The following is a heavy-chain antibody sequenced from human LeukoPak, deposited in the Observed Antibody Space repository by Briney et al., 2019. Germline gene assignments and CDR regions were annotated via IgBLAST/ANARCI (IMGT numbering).Heavy chain of an antibody. J-gene: IGHJ6*04. V-gene: IGHV3-30*01. CDR1: GFTFSSYA. CDR2: XXXXXSNK. CDR3: ARDDLVVVPAAKDYYYYGTDV. D-gene: IGHD2-2*01. Sequence: PGRSLRLSCAASGFTFSSYAMHWVRQAPGKGLXXXXXXXXXXSNKYYADSVKGRFTISRDNSKNTLYLQMNSLRAEDTAVYYCARDDLVVVPAAKDYYYYGTDVWGKGTTVTVSS.